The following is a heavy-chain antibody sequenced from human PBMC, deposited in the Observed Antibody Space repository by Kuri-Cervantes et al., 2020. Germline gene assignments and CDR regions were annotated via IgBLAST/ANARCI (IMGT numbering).Heavy chain of an antibody. Sequence: GESLKISCVGSGFSFSNFWISWVRQAPGKGLEWVGNINQDGSVTHFVDSVKGRFTISRDNAKNSLFLQVNSLRADDTAVYYCARDTSKGSSGWFRIDYWGQGTLVTVSS. V-gene: IGHV3-7*01. CDR2: INQDGSVT. CDR1: GFSFSNFW. D-gene: IGHD6-19*01. J-gene: IGHJ4*02. CDR3: ARDTSKGSSGWFRIDY.